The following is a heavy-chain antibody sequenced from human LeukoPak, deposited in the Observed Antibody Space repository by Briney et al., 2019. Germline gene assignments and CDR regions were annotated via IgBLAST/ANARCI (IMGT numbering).Heavy chain of an antibody. CDR1: GFTFSSYS. D-gene: IGHD3-10*01. Sequence: PGGSLRLSCAASGFTFSSYSMNWVRQAPGKGLEWVSSISSSSSYIYYADSVKGRFTISRDNAKNSLYLQMNSLRAEDTAVYYCASDLWLGLFDYWGQGTLVTVPS. CDR2: ISSSSSYI. V-gene: IGHV3-21*01. J-gene: IGHJ4*02. CDR3: ASDLWLGLFDY.